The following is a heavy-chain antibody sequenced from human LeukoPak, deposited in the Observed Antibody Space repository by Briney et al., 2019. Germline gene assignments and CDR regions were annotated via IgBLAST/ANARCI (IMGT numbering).Heavy chain of an antibody. D-gene: IGHD2-2*01. J-gene: IGHJ3*02. V-gene: IGHV3-64D*09. CDR2: IISNGGGT. CDR1: GFTFSSYA. Sequence: AVGSLRLSCSASGFTFSSYAMHWVRQAPGKGLEYVSAIISNGGGTYYADSVKGRFTISRDNSKNTLYLQMSSLRAEDTAVYYCVKDGSAASDAFDIWGQGTMVSVSS. CDR3: VKDGSAASDAFDI.